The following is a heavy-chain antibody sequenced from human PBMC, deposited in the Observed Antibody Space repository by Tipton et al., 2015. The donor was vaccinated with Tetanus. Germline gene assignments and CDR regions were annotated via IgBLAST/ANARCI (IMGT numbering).Heavy chain of an antibody. CDR3: ARLREIVSRSGWAFDY. CDR2: LTYSGRT. J-gene: IGHJ4*02. D-gene: IGHD3-10*01. V-gene: IGHV4-39*02. Sequence: TLSLTCIVSGGSLSAGGHYGAWVRQSPGKGLEWIGSLTYSGRTYYSPSLKGRLTMSVDTSKKDFSLRLRSVTAADTAVYYCARLREIVSRSGWAFDYWGQGTLVTVSS. CDR1: GGSLSAGGHY.